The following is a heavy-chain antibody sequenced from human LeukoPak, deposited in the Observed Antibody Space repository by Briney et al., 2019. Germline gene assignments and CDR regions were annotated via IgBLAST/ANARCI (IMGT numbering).Heavy chain of an antibody. V-gene: IGHV4-34*01. Sequence: SETLSLTCAVYGGTFSGYYWNWIRQPPGKGLEWIGEINYTGSTNYNPSLKSRVTISVDTSKNQFSLKLSSVTAADTAVYYCARQKDSSGWYDYWGQGTLVTVSS. D-gene: IGHD6-19*01. CDR3: ARQKDSSGWYDY. J-gene: IGHJ4*02. CDR1: GGTFSGYY. CDR2: INYTGST.